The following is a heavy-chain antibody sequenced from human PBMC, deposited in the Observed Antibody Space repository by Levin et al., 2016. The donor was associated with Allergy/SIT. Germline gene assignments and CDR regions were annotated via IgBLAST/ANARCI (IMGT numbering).Heavy chain of an antibody. CDR1: GFTFNTYA. Sequence: GGSLRLSCTASGFTFNTYAIHWVRQAPGKGLEWVAVIWYDGSEKYYGDSVKGRSAISRDNAKNSLYLQMNSLRAEDTAVYYCARDSIAVAGQEDYWGQGTLVTVSS. CDR2: IWYDGSEK. V-gene: IGHV3-33*01. J-gene: IGHJ4*02. D-gene: IGHD6-19*01. CDR3: ARDSIAVAGQEDY.